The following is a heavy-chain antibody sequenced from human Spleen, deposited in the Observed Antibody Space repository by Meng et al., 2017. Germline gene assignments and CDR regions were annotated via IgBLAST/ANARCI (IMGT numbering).Heavy chain of an antibody. Sequence: GESLKISCAASGFTVSTNYMSWVRQAPGKGLEWVSVIDSGGSTYYADSGKGRFTISSDNSKNTLYLQMNSLRAEDTAVYYCERDDSRAFAFDIWGQGTMVTVSS. J-gene: IGHJ3*02. V-gene: IGHV3-66*02. D-gene: IGHD3-22*01. CDR2: IDSGGST. CDR3: ERDDSRAFAFDI. CDR1: GFTVSTNY.